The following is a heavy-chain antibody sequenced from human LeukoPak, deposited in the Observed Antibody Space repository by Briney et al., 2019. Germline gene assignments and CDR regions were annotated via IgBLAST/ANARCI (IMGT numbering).Heavy chain of an antibody. CDR2: ISSNGGST. CDR1: GFTFSSYA. J-gene: IGHJ4*02. Sequence: GGSLRLSCSASGFTFSSYAMHWVRQAPGKGLEYVSAISSNGGSTYYADSVKGRFTISRDNSKNTLYLQMNSLRAEDTAVYYCAKEEFGPGGSIDYWGQGTLVTVSS. CDR3: AKEEFGPGGSIDY. V-gene: IGHV3-64*04. D-gene: IGHD3-10*01.